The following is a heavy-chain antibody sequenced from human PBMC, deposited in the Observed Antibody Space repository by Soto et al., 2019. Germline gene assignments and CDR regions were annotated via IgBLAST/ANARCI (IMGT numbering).Heavy chain of an antibody. V-gene: IGHV3-7*01. CDR3: GRKRINSGTVDF. Sequence: GGSLRLSCAASGFTFSSHWMTWVRQAPGKGLEWVANIKQDGSEKDCVDSVKGRFTISRDNAKNSLYLQMNSLRAEDSALYYCGRKRINSGTVDFWGQGTLVTVSS. J-gene: IGHJ4*02. D-gene: IGHD2-21*02. CDR2: IKQDGSEK. CDR1: GFTFSSHW.